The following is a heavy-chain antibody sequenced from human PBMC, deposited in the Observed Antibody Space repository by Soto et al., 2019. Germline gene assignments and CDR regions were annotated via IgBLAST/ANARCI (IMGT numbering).Heavy chain of an antibody. CDR1: GGSISSYY. CDR2: IYYSGST. J-gene: IGHJ5*02. V-gene: IGHV4-59*01. CDR3: ARELWFDP. Sequence: SETLSLTCTVSGGSISSYYWSWIRQPPGKGLEWIGYIYYSGSTNYNPSLKCRVTISVDTSKNQFSLKLSSVTAADTAVYYCARELWFDPWGQGTLVTVSS.